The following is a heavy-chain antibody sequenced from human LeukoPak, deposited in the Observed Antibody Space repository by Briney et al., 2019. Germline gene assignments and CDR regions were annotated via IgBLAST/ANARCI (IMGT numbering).Heavy chain of an antibody. Sequence: ASVKVSFTASGYTFTVYYMHWVRQAPGQGLEWMGRINPNSGGTNYAQKFQGRVTMTRDTSISTAYMELSRLRSDDTAVYYCARAFRYCSGGSCYRNWGNFDYWGQGTLVTVSS. CDR3: ARAFRYCSGGSCYRNWGNFDY. D-gene: IGHD2-15*01. V-gene: IGHV1-2*06. CDR2: INPNSGGT. CDR1: GYTFTVYY. J-gene: IGHJ4*02.